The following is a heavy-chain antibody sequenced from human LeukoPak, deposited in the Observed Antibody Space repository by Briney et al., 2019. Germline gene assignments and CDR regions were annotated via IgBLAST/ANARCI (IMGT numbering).Heavy chain of an antibody. CDR3: AKDNRYYYDSSGYYSDAFDI. V-gene: IGHV3-23*01. Sequence: GGSLRLSCAASGFTFSSYAMSWVRQAPGKGLEWVSVISGSAGSTYYADTVKGRFTISGDNSKNTLYLQMNSLRAEDTAIYYCAKDNRYYYDSSGYYSDAFDIWGQGTMVTVSS. CDR2: ISGSAGST. CDR1: GFTFSSYA. J-gene: IGHJ3*02. D-gene: IGHD3-22*01.